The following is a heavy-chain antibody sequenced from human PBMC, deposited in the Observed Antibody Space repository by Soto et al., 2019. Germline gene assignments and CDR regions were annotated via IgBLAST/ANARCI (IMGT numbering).Heavy chain of an antibody. CDR1: GGSISSGGYY. J-gene: IGHJ4*02. D-gene: IGHD5-12*01. V-gene: IGHV4-31*03. CDR3: ARVVDEYSGYEKYFFDY. Sequence: KSSETLSLTCTVSGGSISSGGYYWSWIRQHPGKGLEWIGYTFYSGSTYYNPSLKSRLTMSVDTSRNQFSLKLSSVTAADTAVYYCARVVDEYSGYEKYFFDYWGQGTLVTVSS. CDR2: TFYSGST.